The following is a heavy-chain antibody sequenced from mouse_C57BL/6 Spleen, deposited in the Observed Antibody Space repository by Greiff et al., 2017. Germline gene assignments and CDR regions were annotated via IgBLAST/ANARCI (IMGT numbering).Heavy chain of an antibody. Sequence: VQLQQSGAELVRPGASVKLSCTASGFNIKDYYMHWVKQRPEQGLEWIGRIDPEDGDTAYAPKFQGKATMTADTSSNTAYLQLSSLTSEDTAVYYCTTEGWDDYFDYWGQGTTLTVSS. V-gene: IGHV14-1*01. D-gene: IGHD3-3*01. CDR3: TTEGWDDYFDY. CDR2: IDPEDGDT. CDR1: GFNIKDYY. J-gene: IGHJ2*01.